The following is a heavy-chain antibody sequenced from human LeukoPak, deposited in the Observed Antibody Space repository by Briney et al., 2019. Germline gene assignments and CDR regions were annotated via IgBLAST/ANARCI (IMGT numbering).Heavy chain of an antibody. V-gene: IGHV1-2*02. Sequence: ASVKVSCKASGYTFTGYYMHWVRQAPGQGLEWMGWINPNSGGTNYAQKFQGRVTMTRDTSISTAYMELNGLRSDDTAVYYCARRGYSYGYVGYYYYYMDVWGKGTTVTGSS. CDR3: ARRGYSYGYVGYYYYYMDV. D-gene: IGHD5-18*01. J-gene: IGHJ6*03. CDR2: INPNSGGT. CDR1: GYTFTGYY.